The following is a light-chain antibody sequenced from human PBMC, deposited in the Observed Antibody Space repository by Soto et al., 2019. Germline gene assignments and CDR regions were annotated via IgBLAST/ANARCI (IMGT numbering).Light chain of an antibody. J-gene: IGKJ5*01. V-gene: IGKV3D-20*02. Sequence: EIVLTQSPGTLSLSPCERATLSCRASQSVSSSYLAWYQQKPGQAPRLLIYGASSRATGIPDRFSGSGSGEDFTLTISSLEPEDFAVYYCQQRSNWPITFGQGTRLEIK. CDR2: GAS. CDR3: QQRSNWPIT. CDR1: QSVSSSY.